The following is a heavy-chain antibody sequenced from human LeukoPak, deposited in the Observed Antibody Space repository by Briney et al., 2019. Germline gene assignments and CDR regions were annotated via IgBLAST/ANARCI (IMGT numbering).Heavy chain of an antibody. CDR1: GGSISSYY. V-gene: IGHV4-59*08. CDR2: IFNTGTT. Sequence: SETLSLTCTVSGGSISSYYWSWIRQPPGKGLEWIAYIFNTGTTKYNPSLKSRVTISLDTSNSQFSLKLSSVTAADTAVYYCARLWGFCPGGTCSFDQWGQGSLVIVSS. D-gene: IGHD2-8*02. CDR3: ARLWGFCPGGTCSFDQ. J-gene: IGHJ4*02.